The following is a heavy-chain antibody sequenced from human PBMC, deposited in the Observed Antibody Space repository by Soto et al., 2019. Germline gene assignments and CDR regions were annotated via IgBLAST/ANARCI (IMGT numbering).Heavy chain of an antibody. CDR2: INHSGST. CDR3: ERAGYCSGGRCYFFDI. D-gene: IGHD2-15*01. CDR1: VLSFIVYY. Sequence: SETXSLTCSCYVLSFIVYYCIVIRQPPGKGLEFIGEINHSGSTNYNPSLKSRVTISVDTSKNQFSLKLSSVTAADTAVYYCERAGYCSGGRCYFFDIWGQGTMV. V-gene: IGHV4-34*01. J-gene: IGHJ3*02.